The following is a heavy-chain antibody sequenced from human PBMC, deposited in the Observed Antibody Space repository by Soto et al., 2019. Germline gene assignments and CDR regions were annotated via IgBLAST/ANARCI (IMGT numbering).Heavy chain of an antibody. CDR3: ARQQYTVVTAFDV. Sequence: QVQLQESGPGLVKTSDTLSLTCTVSGGSITPYYWSWIRQPPGEGLEWIGYVSYRGKTGYNPSLKSRVSMSIDTSKNEFSLKLTSLTAADAATYYCARQQYTVVTAFDVWGQGTTVAVSS. J-gene: IGHJ3*01. CDR1: GGSITPYY. D-gene: IGHD2-15*01. CDR2: VSYRGKT. V-gene: IGHV4-59*07.